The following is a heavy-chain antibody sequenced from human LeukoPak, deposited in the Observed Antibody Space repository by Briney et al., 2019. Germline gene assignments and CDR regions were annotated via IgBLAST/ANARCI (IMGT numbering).Heavy chain of an antibody. CDR1: GFTFSSYA. J-gene: IGHJ4*02. CDR3: AKGIRFEDWGSYRPLDY. V-gene: IGHV3-23*01. Sequence: GGSLRLSCAASGFTFSSYAMSWVRQAPGKGLEWVSAISGSGGSTYYADSVKGRFTISRDNSKNTLYLQMNSLRAEDTAVYYCAKGIRFEDWGSYRPLDYWGQGTLVTVSS. D-gene: IGHD3-16*02. CDR2: ISGSGGST.